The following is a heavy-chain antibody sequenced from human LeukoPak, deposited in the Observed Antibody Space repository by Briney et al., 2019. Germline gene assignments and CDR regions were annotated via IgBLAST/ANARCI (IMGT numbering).Heavy chain of an antibody. CDR1: GGTFSSYA. CDR3: ARGNPYYDILTGYYMGYFDL. J-gene: IGHJ2*01. D-gene: IGHD3-9*01. V-gene: IGHV1-69*13. Sequence: GASVKVSCKASGGTFSSYAISWVRQAPGQGLEWMGGIIPIFGTANYAQKFQGRVTITADESTSTAYMELSSLRSEDTAVYYCARGNPYYDILTGYYMGYFDLWGRGTLVTVSS. CDR2: IIPIFGTA.